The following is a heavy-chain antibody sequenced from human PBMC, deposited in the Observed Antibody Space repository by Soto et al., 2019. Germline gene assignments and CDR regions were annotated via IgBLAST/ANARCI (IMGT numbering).Heavy chain of an antibody. CDR2: IIPIFGTA. V-gene: IGHV1-69*13. D-gene: IGHD1-1*01. CDR1: GGTFSSYA. Sequence: SVKVSCKASGGTFSSYAISWVRQAPGQGLEWMGGIIPIFGTANYAQKFQGRVTITADESTSTAYMELSSLRSEDTAVYYCANWKQPYYYYAMDVCCQGTTLTVS. CDR3: ANWKQPYYYYAMDV. J-gene: IGHJ6*02.